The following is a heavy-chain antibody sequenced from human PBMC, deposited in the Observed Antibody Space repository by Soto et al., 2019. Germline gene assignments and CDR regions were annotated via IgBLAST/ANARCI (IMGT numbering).Heavy chain of an antibody. CDR1: GFTFSSYA. D-gene: IGHD2-15*01. CDR3: AKDTGVVVVVAATPWFDP. CDR2: ISGSGGST. Sequence: EVQLLESGGGLVQPGGSLRLSCAASGFTFSSYAMSWVRQAPGKGLEWVSAISGSGGSTYYADSVTGRFTISRDNSKNTLYLQMNSRRAEDTAVYYCAKDTGVVVVVAATPWFDPWGQGTLVTVSS. J-gene: IGHJ5*01. V-gene: IGHV3-23*01.